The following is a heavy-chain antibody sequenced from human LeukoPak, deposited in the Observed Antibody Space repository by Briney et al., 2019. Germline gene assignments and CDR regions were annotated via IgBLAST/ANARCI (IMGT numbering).Heavy chain of an antibody. CDR3: AKNLRSMPPLPLDY. D-gene: IGHD2-2*01. CDR1: GFTFSSHG. Sequence: GESLRVSCAGSGFTFSSHGMSWVRQAPGKGLEWVLAISGSGGTTYYADSVKDRFTISRDNSKRTVFLQMTNLRVDDTAVYYCAKNLRSMPPLPLDYWGQGTLVTVSS. CDR2: ISGSGGTT. V-gene: IGHV3-23*01. J-gene: IGHJ4*02.